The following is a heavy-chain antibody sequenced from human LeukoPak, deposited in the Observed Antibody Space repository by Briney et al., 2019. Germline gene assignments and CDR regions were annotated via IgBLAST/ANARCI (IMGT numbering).Heavy chain of an antibody. CDR2: IKNDGSDK. D-gene: IGHD5-12*01. V-gene: IGHV3-7*01. J-gene: IGHJ4*02. CDR1: GFSFSAAW. Sequence: GGSLRLSCEASGFSFSAAWMTWVRQAPGKGLEWVATIKNDGSDKYYVDSVKGRFTLSRDDAKNLVYLQMNSLRVEDTAVYYCVNLGYSDGGQGTLVTVSS. CDR3: VNLGYSD.